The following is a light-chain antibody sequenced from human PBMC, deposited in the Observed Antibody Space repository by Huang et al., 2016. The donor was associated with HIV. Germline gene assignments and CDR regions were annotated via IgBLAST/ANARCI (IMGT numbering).Light chain of an antibody. Sequence: EVVLTQSPDTLSLSPGERATLSCRASQSLGSSSLAWYQQKPGQAPRLLIYATSTRPTGIPDRFSGSGSGTGFSLTVTRLEPEDFAVYYCQRYGSSPPYTFGQGTKLEIK. J-gene: IGKJ2*01. CDR3: QRYGSSPPYT. CDR2: ATS. CDR1: QSLGSSS. V-gene: IGKV3-20*01.